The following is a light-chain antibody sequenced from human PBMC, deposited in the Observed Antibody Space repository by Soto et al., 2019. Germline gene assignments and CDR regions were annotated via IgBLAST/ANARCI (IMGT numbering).Light chain of an antibody. J-gene: IGKJ4*01. V-gene: IGKV3-11*01. Sequence: ETVLTQSPATLSLSPGETATLSCRASESVDIYLAWYQQKPGQAPRLLIYHASSRATGIPARFSGSGSGTDFTLTISSLEPEDSAVYYYQQRRNWPPLTFGGGTWVEIK. CDR2: HAS. CDR3: QQRRNWPPLT. CDR1: ESVDIY.